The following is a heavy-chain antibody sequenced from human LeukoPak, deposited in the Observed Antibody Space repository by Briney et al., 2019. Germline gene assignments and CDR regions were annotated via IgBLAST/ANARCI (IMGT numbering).Heavy chain of an antibody. V-gene: IGHV4-38-2*02. CDR3: ARVHGVYDILTGYYPYYYYYMDV. Sequence: PSETLSLTCTVSGYSISSGYYWGWIRQPPGKGLEWIGSIYHSGSTYYNPSLKSRVTISVDTSKNQFSLKLSSVTAADTAVYYCARVHGVYDILTGYYPYYYYYMDVWGKGTTVTVSS. CDR2: IYHSGST. J-gene: IGHJ6*03. D-gene: IGHD3-9*01. CDR1: GYSISSGYY.